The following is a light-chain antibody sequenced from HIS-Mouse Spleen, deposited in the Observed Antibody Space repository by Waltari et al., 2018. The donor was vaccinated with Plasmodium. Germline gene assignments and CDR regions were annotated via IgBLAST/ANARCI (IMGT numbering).Light chain of an antibody. CDR3: QQYDNLPPLFT. CDR2: DAS. J-gene: IGKJ3*01. Sequence: DIQMTQSPSSLSASVAHRVNITCQASQDISNYLNWYQQKPGKAHKLLIYDASNLETGVPSRFSGSGSGTDFTFTISSLQPEDIATYYCQQYDNLPPLFTFGPGTKVDIK. CDR1: QDISNY. V-gene: IGKV1-33*01.